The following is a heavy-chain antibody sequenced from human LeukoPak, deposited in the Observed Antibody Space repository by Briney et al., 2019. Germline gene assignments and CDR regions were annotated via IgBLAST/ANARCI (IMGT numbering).Heavy chain of an antibody. Sequence: PGGSLRLSCAASGFTFSSYGMHWVRQAPGKGLEWVAFIRYDGSNKYYADSVKGRFTISRDNSKNTLYLQMNSLRAEDTAVYYCANSASSRGLDRGYYYYYMDVWGKGTTVTISS. CDR1: GFTFSSYG. D-gene: IGHD3-10*01. CDR2: IRYDGSNK. CDR3: ANSASSRGLDRGYYYYYMDV. J-gene: IGHJ6*03. V-gene: IGHV3-30*02.